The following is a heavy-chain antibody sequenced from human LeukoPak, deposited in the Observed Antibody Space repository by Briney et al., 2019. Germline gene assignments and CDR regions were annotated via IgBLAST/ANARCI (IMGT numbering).Heavy chain of an antibody. Sequence: SETLSLTCTASGGSISSYYWSWIRQPPGKGLEWIGYIYATGSTNYNPSLKSRVTISVDTSKNQFSLKLSSVTAADTAVYYCARDLEWGDAFDIWGQGTMVTVSS. J-gene: IGHJ3*02. D-gene: IGHD1-26*01. CDR3: ARDLEWGDAFDI. V-gene: IGHV4-59*01. CDR2: IYATGST. CDR1: GGSISSYY.